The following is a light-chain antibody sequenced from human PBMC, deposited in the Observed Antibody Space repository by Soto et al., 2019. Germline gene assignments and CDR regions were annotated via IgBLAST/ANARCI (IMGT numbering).Light chain of an antibody. CDR1: QTVSSTY. CDR3: QQYENWPQLT. CDR2: GAS. V-gene: IGKV3-20*01. J-gene: IGKJ4*01. Sequence: EVVLTQSPGTLSLSPGERGTLSCRASQTVSSTYLAWYQQKPGQAPRLLIYGASSRATGIPDRFSGSGSGTEFTLTISSLQSEDFAVYYCQQYENWPQLTFGGGTKVDIK.